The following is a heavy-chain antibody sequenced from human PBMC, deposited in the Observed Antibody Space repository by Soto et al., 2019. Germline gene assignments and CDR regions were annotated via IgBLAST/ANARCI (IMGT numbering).Heavy chain of an antibody. CDR2: IYYSGST. CDR3: ARYGDSSYYYYYYMDV. D-gene: IGHD4-17*01. Sequence: SETLSLTCTVSGGSISSSSYYWGWIRQPPGKGLEWIGSIYYSGSTYYNPSLKSRVTISVDTSKNQFSLKLSSVTAADTAVYYCARYGDSSYYYYYYMDVWGKGTTVTVSS. V-gene: IGHV4-39*01. CDR1: GGSISSSSYY. J-gene: IGHJ6*03.